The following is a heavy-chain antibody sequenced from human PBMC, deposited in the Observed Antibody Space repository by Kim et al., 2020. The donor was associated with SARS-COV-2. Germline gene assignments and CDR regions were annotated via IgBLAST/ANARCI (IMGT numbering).Heavy chain of an antibody. Sequence: GASLKISCKGSGSSFTSYWIGWVRQMPGKGLEWMGIIYPGDSDTRYSPSFQGQVTISADKSISTAYLQWSSLKASDTAMYYCARLSSGWYGYYYGMDVWGQGTTVTVSS. CDR2: IYPGDSDT. J-gene: IGHJ6*02. V-gene: IGHV5-51*01. CDR3: ARLSSGWYGYYYGMDV. CDR1: GSSFTSYW. D-gene: IGHD6-19*01.